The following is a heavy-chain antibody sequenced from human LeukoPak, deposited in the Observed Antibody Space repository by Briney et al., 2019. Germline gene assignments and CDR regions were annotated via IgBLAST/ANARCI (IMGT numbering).Heavy chain of an antibody. CDR3: AKPGATGRQWLQNNWFDP. Sequence: PGGSLRLSCAASGFTFSSYGMHWVRQAPGKGLEWVAVISYDGSNKYYADSVKGRFTISRDNSKNTLYLQMNSLRAEDTAVYCCAKPGATGRQWLQNNWFDPWGQGTLVTVSS. V-gene: IGHV3-30*18. CDR2: ISYDGSNK. CDR1: GFTFSSYG. J-gene: IGHJ5*02. D-gene: IGHD6-19*01.